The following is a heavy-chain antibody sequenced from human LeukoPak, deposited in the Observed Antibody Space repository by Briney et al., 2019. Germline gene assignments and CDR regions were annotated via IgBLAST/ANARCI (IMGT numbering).Heavy chain of an antibody. CDR3: ARGGKRAETTLDI. CDR2: IWYDGSHK. D-gene: IGHD1-1*01. J-gene: IGHJ3*02. Sequence: GTSLRLSCASAGFTFSNCGMHWVRQAPGKGLEWVAFIWYDGSHKYYEDSVKGRFTISRDNSKNTLYLEMNSLGAEGTAVYYCARGGKRAETTLDIRGQGAMVIVSS. CDR1: GFTFSNCG. V-gene: IGHV3-33*01.